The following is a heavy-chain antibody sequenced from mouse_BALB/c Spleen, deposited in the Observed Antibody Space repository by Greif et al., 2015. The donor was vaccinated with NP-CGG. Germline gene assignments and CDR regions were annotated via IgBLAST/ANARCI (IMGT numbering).Heavy chain of an antibody. J-gene: IGHJ1*01. V-gene: IGHV1S82*01. Sequence: VQLQQSGAELVRPGASVKLSCKASGYSFTSYWMNWVKQRPGQGLEWIGMIHPSDSETRLNQKFKDKATLTVDKSSSTAFMQLSSPTSEGSAVYFCAITTAPSYWSFDVCGAGTTVTVSS. CDR3: AITTAPSYWSFDV. CDR2: IHPSDSET. CDR1: GYSFTSYW. D-gene: IGHD1-2*01.